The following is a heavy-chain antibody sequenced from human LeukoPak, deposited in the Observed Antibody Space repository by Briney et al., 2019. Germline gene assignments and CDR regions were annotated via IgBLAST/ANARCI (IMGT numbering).Heavy chain of an antibody. CDR1: GFDFSKYA. Sequence: GGSLRLSCAGSGFDFSKYAMGWVRQGPGKGLEWVSVLSASGATTYYADSVKGRFTISRDNSKSTLFLHMDSLRVDDTAVYYCAKTGFWFHYGGSRGYFDYWGQGSLVTVSS. D-gene: IGHD4-17*01. CDR2: LSASGATT. CDR3: AKTGFWFHYGGSRGYFDY. J-gene: IGHJ4*02. V-gene: IGHV3-23*01.